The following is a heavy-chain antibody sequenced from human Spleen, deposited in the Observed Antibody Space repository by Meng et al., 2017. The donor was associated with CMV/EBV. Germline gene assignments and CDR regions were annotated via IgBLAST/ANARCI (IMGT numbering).Heavy chain of an antibody. CDR2: IGSSSSSI. J-gene: IGHJ2*01. Sequence: FGCFRLSWRRHSPGQGPEWVLSIGSSSSSIYYAEYVKGRFTISSANSKNSLYLQMYRLRADDTAVYYCANYYHDVWGSYRLHWYFDLWGRGTLVTVSS. CDR3: ANYYHDVWGSYRLHWYFDL. D-gene: IGHD3-16*02. CDR1: FGCFR. V-gene: IGHV3-21*01.